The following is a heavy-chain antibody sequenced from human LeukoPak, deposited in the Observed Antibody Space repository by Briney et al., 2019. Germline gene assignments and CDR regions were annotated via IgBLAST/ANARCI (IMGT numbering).Heavy chain of an antibody. CDR1: GGSISSSSYY. V-gene: IGHV4-39*02. Sequence: PSETLSLTCTVSGGSISSSSYYWGWIRQPPGKGLEWIGSIYYSGSTYYNPSLKSRVTISVDTSKNQFSLKLSSVTAADTAVYYCARDRYFDNWGQGILVTVSS. CDR2: IYYSGST. J-gene: IGHJ4*02. CDR3: ARDRYFDN.